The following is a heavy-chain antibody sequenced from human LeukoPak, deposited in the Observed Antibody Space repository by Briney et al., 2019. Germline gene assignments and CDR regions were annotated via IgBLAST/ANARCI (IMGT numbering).Heavy chain of an antibody. J-gene: IGHJ6*03. V-gene: IGHV4-30-4*07. Sequence: PSETLSLTCGVSGGSISSGDYSWSWIRQPPGKGLEWIGYIYYSGSTYYNPSLKSRVTISVDMSKNQFSLRLSSVTAADTAVYYCARETKYIVVVGYYYYMDVWGKGTTVTVSS. CDR1: GGSISSGDYS. CDR2: IYYSGST. CDR3: ARETKYIVVVGYYYYMDV. D-gene: IGHD2-15*01.